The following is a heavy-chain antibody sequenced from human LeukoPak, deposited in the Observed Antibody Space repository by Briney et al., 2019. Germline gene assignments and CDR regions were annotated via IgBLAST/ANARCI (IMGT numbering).Heavy chain of an antibody. V-gene: IGHV3-30-3*01. D-gene: IGHD2-15*01. CDR2: ISHHGSNK. J-gene: IGHJ4*02. CDR3: ARKYCSGGSCYVDY. CDR1: GFTFSSYW. Sequence: PGGSLRLSCAASGFTFSSYWMTRVRQAPGKGLEWVAVISHHGSNKYSADSVKGRFTVSRDNSKNTLYLQMDSLRAEDTAVYYCARKYCSGGSCYVDYWGQGTLVIVSS.